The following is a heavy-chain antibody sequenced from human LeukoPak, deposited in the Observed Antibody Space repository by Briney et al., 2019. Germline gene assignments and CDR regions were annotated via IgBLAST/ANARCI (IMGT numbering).Heavy chain of an antibody. D-gene: IGHD4-23*01. V-gene: IGHV1-18*01. J-gene: IGHJ6*02. Sequence: VASVKVSCKASGYTFINYDIRWVRQAPGQGLEWMGWISGYNGNTNYAQKFQGRVTMTTDTSTSTAYMELRSLRSDDTAVYYCAREVTHQVYYGMDVWGQGTTVTVSS. CDR1: GYTFINYD. CDR3: AREVTHQVYYGMDV. CDR2: ISGYNGNT.